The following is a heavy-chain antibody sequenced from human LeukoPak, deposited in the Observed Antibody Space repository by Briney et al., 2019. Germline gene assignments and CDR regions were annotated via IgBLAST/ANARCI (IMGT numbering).Heavy chain of an antibody. D-gene: IGHD5-12*01. CDR2: ISSSSTYI. Sequence: GGSLRLSCAASGFTFSSYTMNWVRQAPGKGLEWISSISSSSTYIYYADSVKGRFTISRDNAKNSLYLQMNSLRAEDTAVYYCAREPDIVATTTPSPYFDYWGQGTLVTVSS. V-gene: IGHV3-21*04. J-gene: IGHJ4*02. CDR3: AREPDIVATTTPSPYFDY. CDR1: GFTFSSYT.